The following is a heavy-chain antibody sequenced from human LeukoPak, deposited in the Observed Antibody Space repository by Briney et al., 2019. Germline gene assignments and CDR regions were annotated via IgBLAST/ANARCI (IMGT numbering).Heavy chain of an antibody. CDR2: INSDGSST. J-gene: IGHJ4*02. Sequence: GGSLRLSCAASGFTFSRYWMHRVRQAPGKGLVWVSRINSDGSSTSYADSVKGRFTISRDNAKNTLYLQMNSLRAEDTAVYYCARDPHMTTVTTGIGYWGQGTLVTVSS. CDR1: GFTFSRYW. V-gene: IGHV3-74*01. D-gene: IGHD4-17*01. CDR3: ARDPHMTTVTTGIGY.